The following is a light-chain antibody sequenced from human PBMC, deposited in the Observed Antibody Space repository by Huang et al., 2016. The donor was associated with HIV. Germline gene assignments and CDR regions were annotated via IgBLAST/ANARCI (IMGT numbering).Light chain of an antibody. CDR1: QTIRSY. CDR2: GAS. Sequence: DIQMTQSPSSLSASVGDRVTITCRASQTIRSYLKWYQQKPGTAPRLLIYGASSLHSWVPSRVSGSGSGTDFALTISNLQPEDFATYYCQRSYSSLTFGQGTRLEIK. CDR3: QRSYSSLT. J-gene: IGKJ5*01. V-gene: IGKV1-39*01.